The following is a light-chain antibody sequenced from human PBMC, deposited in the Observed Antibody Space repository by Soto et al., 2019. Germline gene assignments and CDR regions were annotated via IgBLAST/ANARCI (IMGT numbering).Light chain of an antibody. CDR1: SRDVGSYNY. Sequence: QSVLTQPPSASGSPGQSVTISCTGTSRDVGSYNYVSWYRQHPDKAPQVMIYEVNKRPSGVPDRFSGSKSGNTASLTVSGLQAEDEADYYCCSYAGIDKYVFGTGTKVTVL. CDR2: EVN. J-gene: IGLJ1*01. V-gene: IGLV2-8*01. CDR3: CSYAGIDKYV.